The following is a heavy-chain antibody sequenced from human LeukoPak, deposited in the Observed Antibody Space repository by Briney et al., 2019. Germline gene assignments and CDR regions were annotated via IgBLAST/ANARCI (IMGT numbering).Heavy chain of an antibody. D-gene: IGHD3-10*01. CDR2: INPSDGSA. J-gene: IGHJ4*02. CDR1: AYIFTTYY. V-gene: IGHV1-46*01. CDR3: ARGYYGSGSYYEPFDY. Sequence: ASVKVSCKASAYIFTTYYIHWVRQAPGQGLEWMGIINPSDGSANYAQQFQGRVTMTRDTSTSTVYMDLSSLRSEDTAVYYCARGYYGSGSYYEPFDYWGQGTLVTVSS.